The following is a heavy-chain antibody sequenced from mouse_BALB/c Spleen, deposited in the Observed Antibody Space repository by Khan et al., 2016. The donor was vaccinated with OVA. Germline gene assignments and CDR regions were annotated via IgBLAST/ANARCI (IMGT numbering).Heavy chain of an antibody. CDR2: IWSGGST. CDR3: ARHSYRYDFTY. J-gene: IGHJ3*01. CDR1: GFSLSTYG. Sequence: QGQRKESGPGLVQPTQSLSITCTVSGFSLSTYGLHWVRQSPGKGLEWLGVIWSGGSTDYNAAFISRLTISKDNSKSQVFFKMNSLQADDTAIYYCARHSYRYDFTYWGQGTLVTVSA. D-gene: IGHD2-14*01. V-gene: IGHV2-4-1*01.